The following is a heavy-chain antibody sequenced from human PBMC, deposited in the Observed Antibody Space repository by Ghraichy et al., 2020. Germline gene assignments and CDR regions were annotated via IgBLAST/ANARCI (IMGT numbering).Heavy chain of an antibody. V-gene: IGHV3-43*01. CDR2: INGNGAIT. CDR3: AKDTTGSIDS. D-gene: IGHD4-17*01. CDR1: GFIIDDYF. J-gene: IGHJ4*02. Sequence: GESLNISCAASGFIIDDYFLHWVRQPPGKGLEWVSLINGNGAITYYADSVRGRFTISRDNSKNSLYLQMSNLRTEDTALYYCAKDTTGSIDSWGQGTLVTVSS.